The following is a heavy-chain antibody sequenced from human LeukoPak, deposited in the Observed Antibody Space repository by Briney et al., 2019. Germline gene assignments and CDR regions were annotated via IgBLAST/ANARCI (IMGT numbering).Heavy chain of an antibody. CDR1: GGSISSYY. J-gene: IGHJ4*02. CDR3: ARAHGDSY. CDR2: IYYSGST. D-gene: IGHD4-17*01. V-gene: IGHV4-59*01. Sequence: ASETPSLTCTVSGGSISSYYWSWIRQPPGKGLEWIGYIYYSGSTNYNPSLKSRVTISVDTSKNQFPLKLSSVTAADTAVYYCARAHGDSYWGQGTLVTVSS.